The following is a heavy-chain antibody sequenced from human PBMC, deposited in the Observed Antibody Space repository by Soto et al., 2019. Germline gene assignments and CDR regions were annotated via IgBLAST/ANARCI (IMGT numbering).Heavy chain of an antibody. D-gene: IGHD5-18*01. J-gene: IGHJ3*02. CDR3: ARPTVTGYGEGLAFDI. CDR2: IYPGDSDT. Sequence: PGESLKISCKGSGYSFTSYWIGWVRQMPGKGLEWMGIIYPGDSDTRYSPSFQGQVTISADKSISTAYLQWSSLKASDTAMYYCARPTVTGYGEGLAFDICGQETMVPFSS. CDR1: GYSFTSYW. V-gene: IGHV5-51*01.